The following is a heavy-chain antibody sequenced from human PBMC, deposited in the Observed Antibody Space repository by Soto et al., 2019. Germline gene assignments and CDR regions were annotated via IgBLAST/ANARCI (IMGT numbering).Heavy chain of an antibody. CDR2: ISSSGSTI. CDR3: ARENGGTDAFDI. J-gene: IGHJ3*02. CDR1: GFTFSSYE. D-gene: IGHD1-1*01. V-gene: IGHV3-48*03. Sequence: GGSLRLSCAASGFTFSSYEMNWVRQAPGKGLEWVSYISSSGSTIYYADSVKGRFTISRDNAKYSLYLQMNSLRAEDTAVYYCARENGGTDAFDIWGQGTMVTVSS.